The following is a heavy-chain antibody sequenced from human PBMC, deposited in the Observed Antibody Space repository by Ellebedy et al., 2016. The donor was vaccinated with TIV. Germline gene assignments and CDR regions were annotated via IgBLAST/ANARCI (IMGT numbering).Heavy chain of an antibody. V-gene: IGHV4-4*02. D-gene: IGHD3-10*01. J-gene: IGHJ6*02. CDR1: GGSISSSNW. CDR2: INHSGST. Sequence: GSLRLSXAVSGGSISSSNWWSWVRQPPGKGLEWIGEINHSGSTNYNPSLKSRVTISVDTSKNQFSLKLSSVTAADTAVYYCARGKRITMVRASYYYYYYGMDVWGQGTTVTVSS. CDR3: ARGKRITMVRASYYYYYYGMDV.